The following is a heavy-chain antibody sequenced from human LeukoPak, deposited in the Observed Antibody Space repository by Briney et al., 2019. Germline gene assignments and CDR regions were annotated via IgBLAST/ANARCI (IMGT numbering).Heavy chain of an antibody. CDR1: GFTLSSYW. CDR3: GRGGVTAGFDY. Sequence: GGSLRLSCAASGFTLSSYWMQWVRQAPGKGLVWVSRINSDGSSTGYADSVKGRFTISRDNAKNTLYLQMNSLRAEDTAVYYCGRGGVTAGFDYWGQGTLVTVSS. D-gene: IGHD4-23*01. V-gene: IGHV3-74*01. CDR2: INSDGSST. J-gene: IGHJ4*02.